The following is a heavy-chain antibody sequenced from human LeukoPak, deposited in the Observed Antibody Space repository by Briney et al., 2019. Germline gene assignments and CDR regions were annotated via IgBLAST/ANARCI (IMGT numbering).Heavy chain of an antibody. J-gene: IGHJ4*02. CDR3: AKAKLSGGWYFDY. Sequence: PGASLRLSCAASGFTFSSYAMSWVRQAPGKGLEWVSAISGSGGSTYYADSVKGRFTISRDNSKNTLYLKMNSLRAEDTAVYYCAKAKLSGGWYFDYWGQGTLVTVSS. V-gene: IGHV3-23*01. D-gene: IGHD2-15*01. CDR2: ISGSGGST. CDR1: GFTFSSYA.